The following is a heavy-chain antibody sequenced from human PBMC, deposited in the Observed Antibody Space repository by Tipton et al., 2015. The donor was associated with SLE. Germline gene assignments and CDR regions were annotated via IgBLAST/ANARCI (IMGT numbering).Heavy chain of an antibody. J-gene: IGHJ4*02. CDR3: ARGAVTGGWDY. V-gene: IGHV4-34*01. D-gene: IGHD2-21*02. CDR2: INHSGST. Sequence: TLSLTCSVSGGSISVYYWGWIRQPPGKGLEWIGEINHSGSTNYNPSLKSRVTISVDTSKNQFSLKLSSVTAADTAVYYCARGAVTGGWDYWGQGTLVTVSS. CDR1: GGSISVYY.